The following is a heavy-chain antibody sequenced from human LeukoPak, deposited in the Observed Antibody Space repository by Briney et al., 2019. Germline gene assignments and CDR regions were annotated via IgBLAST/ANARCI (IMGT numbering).Heavy chain of an antibody. CDR2: ISGSGGST. Sequence: PGGSLRLSCAASGFTFSSYAMSWVRQAPGKGLEWVSAISGSGGSTFYADSVKGRFTISRHNSKNMLFLQMNSLRDEDTAVYYCARQNWYFDIWGRGTLVTVSS. J-gene: IGHJ2*01. CDR1: GFTFSSYA. CDR3: ARQNWYFDI. V-gene: IGHV3-23*01.